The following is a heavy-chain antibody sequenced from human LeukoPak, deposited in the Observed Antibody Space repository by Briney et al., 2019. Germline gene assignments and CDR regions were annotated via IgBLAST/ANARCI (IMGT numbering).Heavy chain of an antibody. J-gene: IGHJ4*02. D-gene: IGHD3-22*01. CDR1: GFTFSTYA. CDR2: ISGSGGST. CDR3: AKDQDYYDSSYYYVKYFDY. Sequence: GGSLRLSCAASGFTFSTYAMGWVRQAPGKGLEWVSTISGSGGSTYYADSVKGRFTISRDNSKNTVYLQMNSLRAEDTAVYYCAKDQDYYDSSYYYVKYFDYWGQGTLVTVSS. V-gene: IGHV3-23*01.